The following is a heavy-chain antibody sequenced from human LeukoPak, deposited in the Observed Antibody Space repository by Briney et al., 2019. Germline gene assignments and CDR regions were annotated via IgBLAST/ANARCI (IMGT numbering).Heavy chain of an antibody. CDR3: ARLDPLFYGSGIDY. D-gene: IGHD3-10*01. Sequence: GGSLRLSCAASGFTVTDNYMNWVRQSSGKGLEWVSVIYSGGSTHYADSVKGRFTISRDNAKNSLYLQMNSLRAEDTAVYYCARLDPLFYGSGIDYWGQGTLVTVSS. V-gene: IGHV3-53*01. J-gene: IGHJ4*02. CDR1: GFTVTDNY. CDR2: IYSGGST.